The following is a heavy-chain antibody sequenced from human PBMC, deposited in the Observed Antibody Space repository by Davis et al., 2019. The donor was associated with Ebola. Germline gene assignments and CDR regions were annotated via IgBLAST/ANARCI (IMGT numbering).Heavy chain of an antibody. V-gene: IGHV3-9*01. Sequence: SLNISCATSGLTFDDYAMHLFRQAPGKGLEWVSGINSNSGTSAYADPVKGRFIISRDNAQDSLYLQMNSLRTDDTAFYYCAKDFYGSGSYIDAWGQGTLVTVSS. D-gene: IGHD3-10*01. CDR3: AKDFYGSGSYIDA. J-gene: IGHJ5*02. CDR1: GLTFDDYA. CDR2: INSNSGTS.